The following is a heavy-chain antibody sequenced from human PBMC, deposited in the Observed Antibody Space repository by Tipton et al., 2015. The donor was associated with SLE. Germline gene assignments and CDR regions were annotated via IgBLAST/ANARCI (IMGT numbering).Heavy chain of an antibody. J-gene: IGHJ4*02. CDR1: GYTFTSSG. CDR2: ISTYSGTT. CDR3: VRSIVATTDLDY. V-gene: IGHV1-18*01. D-gene: IGHD5-12*01. Sequence: QSGAEVKSPGASVKVSCKASGYTFTSSGISWVRQAPGQGLEWMGWISTYSGTTNYAQKLQGRVTMTTDTSTSTAYMELRSLRSDDTAVYYCVRSIVATTDLDYWGQGTLVTVSS.